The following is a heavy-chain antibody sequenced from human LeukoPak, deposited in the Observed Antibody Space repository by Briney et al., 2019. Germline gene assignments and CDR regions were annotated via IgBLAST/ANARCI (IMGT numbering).Heavy chain of an antibody. CDR1: GGTFSSYA. D-gene: IGHD3-22*01. V-gene: IGHV1-69*05. CDR3: ARDGRYYDSSGYFSD. J-gene: IGHJ4*02. Sequence: SVNVSCKASGGTFSSYAISWVRQAPGQGLEWMGGIIPIFGTANYAQKFQGRVTITTDESTSTAYMELSSLRSEDTAVYYCARDGRYYDSSGYFSDWGQGTLVTVSS. CDR2: IIPIFGTA.